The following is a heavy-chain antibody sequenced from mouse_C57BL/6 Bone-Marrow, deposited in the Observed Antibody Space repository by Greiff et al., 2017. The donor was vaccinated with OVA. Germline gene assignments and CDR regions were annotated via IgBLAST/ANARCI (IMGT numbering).Heavy chain of an antibody. J-gene: IGHJ3*01. V-gene: IGHV5-4*03. CDR2: ISDGGSYT. CDR1: GFTFSSYA. CDR3: AVAWFAY. Sequence: EVNLVESGGGLVKPGGSLKLSCAASGFTFSSYAMSWVRQTPEKRLEWVATISDGGSYTYYPDNVKGRFTISRDNAKNNLYLQMSHLKSEDTAMYYCAVAWFAYWGQGTLVTVSA.